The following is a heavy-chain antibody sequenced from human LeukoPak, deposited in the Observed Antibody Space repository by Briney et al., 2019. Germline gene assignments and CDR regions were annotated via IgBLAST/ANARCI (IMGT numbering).Heavy chain of an antibody. CDR2: TYYWSKWYY. CDR1: GDSVSGSGVG. D-gene: IGHD7-27*01. J-gene: IGHJ4*02. CDR3: ARSQNWACGY. V-gene: IGHV6-1*01. Sequence: SQTLSLTCAISGDSVSGSGVGWHWLRQSPSRGLEWLGKTYYWSKWYYDYAISVKSRITIIPDTSKNQFSLQLDSVTPDDTAVYYCARSQNWACGYWGPGALVAVSS.